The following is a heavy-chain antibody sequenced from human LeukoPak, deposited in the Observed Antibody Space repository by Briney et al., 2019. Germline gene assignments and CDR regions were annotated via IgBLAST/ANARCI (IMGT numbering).Heavy chain of an antibody. CDR3: ARDLVSGAYTFDV. Sequence: GGSLRLSCAASGFIFSGSEVHWVRQAPGKGLEWVSHISNSGATVYYADSVRGRFTFSRDNAKNSLYLQMNSLRAEDTAVYYCARDLVSGAYTFDVWGQGTMVTVSS. J-gene: IGHJ3*01. D-gene: IGHD3-16*01. V-gene: IGHV3-48*03. CDR1: GFIFSGSE. CDR2: ISNSGATV.